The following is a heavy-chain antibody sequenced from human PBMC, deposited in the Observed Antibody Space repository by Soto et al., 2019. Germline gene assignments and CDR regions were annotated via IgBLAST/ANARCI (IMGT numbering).Heavy chain of an antibody. CDR1: GFTFRSYS. J-gene: IGHJ3*02. V-gene: IGHV3-48*02. CDR2: ISSRGSTI. CDR3: ARDLAPAAIPDAFDI. Sequence: GGSLRLSCAASGFTFRSYSMNWVRQAPGKGLEWVSYISSRGSTIYYTDSVKGRFTISRDNAKNSLYLQMNSMRDEDTAAYYCARDLAPAAIPDAFDIWGLGTMVTVSS. D-gene: IGHD2-2*02.